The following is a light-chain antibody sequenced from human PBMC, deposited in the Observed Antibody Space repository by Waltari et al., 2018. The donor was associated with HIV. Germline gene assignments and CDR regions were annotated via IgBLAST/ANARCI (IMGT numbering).Light chain of an antibody. CDR1: SSDVGGYSY. CDR3: SSYTTSSSLL. Sequence: QSALTQPASVSGSPGQSITIPCTGTSSDVGGYSYVSWYQQHPGKAPKLMIYDVSNRPSGVSNRFSGSKSGNTASLTISWLQAEDEADYYCSSYTTSSSLLFGGGTKLTVL. CDR2: DVS. V-gene: IGLV2-14*03. J-gene: IGLJ2*01.